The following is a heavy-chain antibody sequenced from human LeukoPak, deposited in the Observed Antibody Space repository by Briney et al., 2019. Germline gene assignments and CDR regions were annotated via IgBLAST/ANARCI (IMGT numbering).Heavy chain of an antibody. CDR3: ARLGYSDYDGPRDYYYGMDV. CDR1: GYSFTSYW. Sequence: GESLKISCKGSGYSFTSYWIGWVRQMPGKGLEWMGIIYPGDSDTRYSPSFQGQVTISADKSISTAYLQWSSLKASDTAMYYCARLGYSDYDGPRDYYYGMDVWGKGTTVTVSS. V-gene: IGHV5-51*01. CDR2: IYPGDSDT. J-gene: IGHJ6*04. D-gene: IGHD5-12*01.